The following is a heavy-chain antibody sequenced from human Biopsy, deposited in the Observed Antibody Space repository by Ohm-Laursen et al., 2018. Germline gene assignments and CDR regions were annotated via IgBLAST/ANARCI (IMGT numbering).Heavy chain of an antibody. CDR1: GYTFTSHD. Sequence: ASVKVSCKASGYTFTSHDINWVRQATGQGLEWMGWMSPNTGNTVYAQRFQDRVTMTSDTSIGTAYMELTSLTSDDTAVYFCARWETTLGRSLDSWGQGTLVIVSS. J-gene: IGHJ4*02. CDR3: ARWETTLGRSLDS. CDR2: MSPNTGNT. V-gene: IGHV1-8*01. D-gene: IGHD1-26*01.